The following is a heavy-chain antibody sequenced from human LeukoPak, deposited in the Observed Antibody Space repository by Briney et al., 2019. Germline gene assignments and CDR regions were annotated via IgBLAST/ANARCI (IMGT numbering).Heavy chain of an antibody. V-gene: IGHV4-31*03. J-gene: IGHJ4*02. CDR2: IYYSGST. D-gene: IGHD2-2*01. CDR1: GGSISSGGYY. CDR3: ARGLGYCSSTSCYRYYFDY. Sequence: PSQTLSLTCTVSGGSISSGGYYWSWIRQHPGKGLEWIGYIYYSGSTYYNPSLRSRVTISVDTSKNQFSLKLSSVTAADTAVYYCARGLGYCSSTSCYRYYFDYWGQGTLVTVSS.